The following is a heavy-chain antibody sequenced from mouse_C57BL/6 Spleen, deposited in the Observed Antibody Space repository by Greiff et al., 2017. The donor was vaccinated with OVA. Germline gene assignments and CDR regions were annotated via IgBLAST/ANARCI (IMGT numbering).Heavy chain of an antibody. CDR1: GYTFTSYW. CDR2: IYPSDSET. J-gene: IGHJ1*03. CDR3: ATTVVAMTPRYFDV. D-gene: IGHD1-1*01. V-gene: IGHV1-61*01. Sequence: QVQLQQPGAELVRPGSSVKLSCKASGYTFTSYWMDWVKQRPGQGLEWIGNIYPSDSETHYNQKFKDKATLTVDKSSSTAYMQLSSLTSEDSAVYYCATTVVAMTPRYFDVWGTGTTVTVSS.